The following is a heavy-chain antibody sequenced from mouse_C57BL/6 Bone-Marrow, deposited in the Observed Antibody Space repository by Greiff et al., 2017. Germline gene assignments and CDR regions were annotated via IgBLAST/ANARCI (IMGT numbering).Heavy chain of an antibody. Sequence: QVQLQQSGAELARPGASVKLSCKASGYTFTSYGISWVKQRTGQGLEWIGEIYPRSGNTYYNEKFKGKATLNVDTSSSTAYMQLSSLTAEDSAVYFCARSAMDDWGQGTSVTVSS. V-gene: IGHV1-81*01. CDR1: GYTFTSYG. CDR3: ARSAMDD. CDR2: IYPRSGNT. J-gene: IGHJ4*01.